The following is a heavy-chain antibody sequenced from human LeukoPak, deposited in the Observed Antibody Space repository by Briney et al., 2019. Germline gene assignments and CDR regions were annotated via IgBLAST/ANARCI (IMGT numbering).Heavy chain of an antibody. D-gene: IGHD2-2*01. CDR2: ITSSSNYI. CDR1: GFTVSSTH. Sequence: GGSLRLSCEASGFTVSSTHMVWVRQAPGKGLEWVSSITSSSNYIYYADSVKGRFTISRDNAKSSLYLQMNSLRAEDTAVYYCARVGPTALDYWGQGTLVTVSS. V-gene: IGHV3-21*01. J-gene: IGHJ4*02. CDR3: ARVGPTALDY.